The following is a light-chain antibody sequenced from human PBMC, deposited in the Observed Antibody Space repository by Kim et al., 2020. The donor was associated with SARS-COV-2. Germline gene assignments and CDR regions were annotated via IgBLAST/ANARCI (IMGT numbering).Light chain of an antibody. J-gene: IGKJ2*01. CDR3: QQSYSTLYT. CDR2: AAS. Sequence: SASVEDRVTITCRASQSISSYLNLYQQKPGNAPKLLIYAASSLQSRVPSRFSGSGSGTDFTLTISSLQPEDFATYYCQQSYSTLYTFGQGTKLEI. CDR1: QSISSY. V-gene: IGKV1-39*01.